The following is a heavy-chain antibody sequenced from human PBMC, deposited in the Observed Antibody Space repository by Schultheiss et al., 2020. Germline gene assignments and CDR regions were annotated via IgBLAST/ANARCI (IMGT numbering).Heavy chain of an antibody. Sequence: SETLSLTCTVSGGSISSGGYYWSWIRQHPGKGLEWIGYIYYSGSTYYNPSLKSRVTISVDTSKNQFSLKLSSVTAADTAVYYCAIVDSGTGDDYWGQGTLVTVSS. CDR2: IYYSGST. CDR3: AIVDSGTGDDY. D-gene: IGHD1-1*01. V-gene: IGHV4-31*03. CDR1: GGSISSGGYY. J-gene: IGHJ4*02.